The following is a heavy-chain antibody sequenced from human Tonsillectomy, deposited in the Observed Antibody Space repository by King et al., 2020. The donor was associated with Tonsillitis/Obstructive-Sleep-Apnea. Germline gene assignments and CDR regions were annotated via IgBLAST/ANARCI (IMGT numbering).Heavy chain of an antibody. J-gene: IGHJ4*02. CDR1: GYTFTSYG. D-gene: IGHD3-3*01. CDR2: SSAYNGNT. V-gene: IGHV1-18*01. Sequence: QLVQSGAEVKKPGASVKVSCKASGYTFTSYGISWVRQAPGQGLEWMGWSSAYNGNTNYAQKLQGRVTMTTDTSTSTAYMELRSLRSDDTAVYYCARVLHCDFWSGYVDYWGQGTLVTVSS. CDR3: ARVLHCDFWSGYVDY.